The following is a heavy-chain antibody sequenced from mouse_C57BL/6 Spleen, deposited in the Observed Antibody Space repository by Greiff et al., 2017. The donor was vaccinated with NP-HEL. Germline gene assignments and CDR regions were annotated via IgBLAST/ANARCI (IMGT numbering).Heavy chain of an antibody. CDR1: GYTFTSYW. Sequence: QVQLQQPGAELVKPGASVKMSCKASGYTFTSYWITWVKQRPGQGLEWIGDIYPGSGSTNYNEKFKSKATLTVDTSSSTAYMQLSSLTSEDSAVYYCARWNSNYVAYAMDYWGQGTSVTVSS. J-gene: IGHJ4*01. D-gene: IGHD2-5*01. V-gene: IGHV1-55*01. CDR2: IYPGSGST. CDR3: ARWNSNYVAYAMDY.